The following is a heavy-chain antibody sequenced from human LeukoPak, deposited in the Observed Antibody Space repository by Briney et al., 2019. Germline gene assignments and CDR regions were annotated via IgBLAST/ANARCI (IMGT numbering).Heavy chain of an antibody. D-gene: IGHD5-24*01. Sequence: ASVKVSCKASGYTFTSYGISWVRQAPGQGLEWMGWISGYNGNTKYAQKVQGRVTMTTDTSTSTAYMELRSLRSDDTAVYYCARSDVEMATIDYWGQGTLVTVSS. J-gene: IGHJ4*02. V-gene: IGHV1-18*01. CDR3: ARSDVEMATIDY. CDR1: GYTFTSYG. CDR2: ISGYNGNT.